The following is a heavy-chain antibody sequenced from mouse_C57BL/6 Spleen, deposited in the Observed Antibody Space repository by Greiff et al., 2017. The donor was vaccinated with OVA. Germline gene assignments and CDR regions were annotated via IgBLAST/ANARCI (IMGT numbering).Heavy chain of an antibody. J-gene: IGHJ2*01. Sequence: VQLKQPGAELVMPGASVKLSCKASGYTFTSYWMHWVKQRPGQGLEWIGEIDPSDSYTNYNQKFKGKSTLTVDKSSSTAYMQLSSLTSEDSAVYYCARGRLRRNDFDYWGQGTTLTVSS. CDR1: GYTFTSYW. D-gene: IGHD2-2*01. CDR3: ARGRLRRNDFDY. CDR2: IDPSDSYT. V-gene: IGHV1-69*01.